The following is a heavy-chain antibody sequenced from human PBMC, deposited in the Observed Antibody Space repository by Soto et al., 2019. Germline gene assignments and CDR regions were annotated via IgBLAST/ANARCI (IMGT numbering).Heavy chain of an antibody. V-gene: IGHV2-5*01. CDR3: ARGVATLPVFAFDV. Sequence: SGPTLVNPTQTLTLTCSFSGFSFSTSGVGVGWVRQPPGKALEWLALIYWSGDEHYRASLKSRLTITKDTSKNQVGLIMTNMDPVDTATYYCARGVATLPVFAFDVWGRGTPVTV. CDR1: GFSFSTSGVG. D-gene: IGHD1-26*01. CDR2: IYWSGDE. J-gene: IGHJ3*01.